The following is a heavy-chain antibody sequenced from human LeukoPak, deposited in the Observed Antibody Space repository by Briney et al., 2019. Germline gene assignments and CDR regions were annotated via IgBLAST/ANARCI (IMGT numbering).Heavy chain of an antibody. CDR2: ISYDGSNK. CDR3: ASQTGYSSSWYSFSDYYDSSGYSGFQDY. V-gene: IGHV3-30*03. J-gene: IGHJ4*02. D-gene: IGHD3-22*01. CDR1: GFTFSSYG. Sequence: GGSLRLSCAASGFTFSSYGMHWVRQAPGKGLEWVAVISYDGSNKYYADSVKGRFTISRDNSKNTLYLQMNSLRAEDTAVYYCASQTGYSSSWYSFSDYYDSSGYSGFQDYWGQGTLVTVSS.